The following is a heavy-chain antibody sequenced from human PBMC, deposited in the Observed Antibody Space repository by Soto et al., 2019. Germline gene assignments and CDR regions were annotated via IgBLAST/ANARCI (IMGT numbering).Heavy chain of an antibody. V-gene: IGHV1-18*04. J-gene: IGHJ6*02. CDR1: GYTFSNYA. Sequence: QVQLVQSGAELKKAGASVKVSCKTSGYTFSNYAISWVRQAPGQGLEWMGWISPYNAHNGDTKNAQMLQGRGTMTIITSASPAYMELRGLRSEDTAVYYCARAELERGEVGYYGMDVWGQGTTVNVSS. D-gene: IGHD2-8*02. CDR2: ISPYNAHNGDT. CDR3: ARAELERGEVGYYGMDV.